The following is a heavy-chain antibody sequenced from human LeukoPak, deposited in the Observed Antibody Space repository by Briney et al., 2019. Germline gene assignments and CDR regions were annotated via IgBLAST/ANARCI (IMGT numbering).Heavy chain of an antibody. V-gene: IGHV3-23*01. J-gene: IGHJ4*02. CDR3: LITTSRVLAY. Sequence: GGSLRLSCAASGFTFSSYAMSWVRQAPGKGLEWVSAISGSGGSTYYAYSVKGRFTISRDNSKNTLYLQMNSLRAEDTAVYYCLITTSRVLAYWGQGTLVTVSS. CDR2: ISGSGGST. CDR1: GFTFSSYA. D-gene: IGHD1-14*01.